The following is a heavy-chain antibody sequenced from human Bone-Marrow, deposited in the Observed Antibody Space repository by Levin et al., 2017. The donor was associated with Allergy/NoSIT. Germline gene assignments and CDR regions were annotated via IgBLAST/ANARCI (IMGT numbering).Heavy chain of an antibody. CDR1: GFSFSTYS. V-gene: IGHV3-48*01. D-gene: IGHD5-18*01. CDR2: ISSSSSTI. Sequence: SCAASGFSFSTYSMNWVRQAPGKGLEWVSYISSSSSTISYADSVKGRFTISRDNAKNSLYLQMNSLRTEDTAVYYCASGTYTYGFNYWGQGTLVTVSS. J-gene: IGHJ4*02. CDR3: ASGTYTYGFNY.